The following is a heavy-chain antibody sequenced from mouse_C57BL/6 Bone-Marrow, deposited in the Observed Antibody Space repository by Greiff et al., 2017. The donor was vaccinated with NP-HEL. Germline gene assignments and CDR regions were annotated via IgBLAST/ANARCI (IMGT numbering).Heavy chain of an antibody. D-gene: IGHD1-1*01. Sequence: VQLQQSGAELVKPGASVKLSCKASGYTFTSYWMQWVKQRPGQGLEWIGEIDPSDSYTNYNQKFKGKATLTVDTSSSTAYMQLSSLTSEDSAVYYCAPVVAPYFDVWGTGTTVTVSS. CDR1: GYTFTSYW. J-gene: IGHJ1*03. CDR3: APVVAPYFDV. CDR2: IDPSDSYT. V-gene: IGHV1-50*01.